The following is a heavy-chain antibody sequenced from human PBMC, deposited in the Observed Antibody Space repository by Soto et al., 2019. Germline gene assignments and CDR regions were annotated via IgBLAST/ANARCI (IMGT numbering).Heavy chain of an antibody. J-gene: IGHJ4*02. CDR2: ISYDGSNK. CDR3: VGGQYYFDY. Sequence: QVQLVESGGGVVQPGRSLRLSCAASGFPFTTYAMHWVREGPGKGLEWVAVISYDGSNKYYADSVKGRFTISRDNSKNTMYLQMNSLRPEDTALYYCVGGQYYFDYRGQGTLVTVS. V-gene: IGHV3-30*03. CDR1: GFPFTTYA. D-gene: IGHD3-10*01.